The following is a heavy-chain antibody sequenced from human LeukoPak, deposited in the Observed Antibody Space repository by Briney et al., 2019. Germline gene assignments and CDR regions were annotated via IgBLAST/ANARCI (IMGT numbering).Heavy chain of an antibody. D-gene: IGHD1-26*01. V-gene: IGHV3-21*01. Sequence: PGGSLRLSCAASAFTFSTYSMNWVRQAPGKGLEWVSSIGASGSHIYYADSMKGRFTISRDNAKNSLFLQMNSLRADDTAVYYCVRVGSGATREDAFDMWGQGTKVTVSS. J-gene: IGHJ3*02. CDR1: AFTFSTYS. CDR3: VRVGSGATREDAFDM. CDR2: IGASGSHI.